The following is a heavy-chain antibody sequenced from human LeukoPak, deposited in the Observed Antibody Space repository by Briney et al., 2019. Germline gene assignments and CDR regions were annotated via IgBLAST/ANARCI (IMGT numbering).Heavy chain of an antibody. CDR3: ARLRSGSSGYYSMDV. CDR1: GGSFSGYY. J-gene: IGHJ6*02. D-gene: IGHD3-22*01. CDR2: IYYSGST. V-gene: IGHV4-34*01. Sequence: PSETLSLTCAVYGGSFSGYYWSWIRQPPGKGLEWIGSIYYSGSTYYNPPLKSRVTISVDTSKNKFSLKMSAVTAADTAVYHCARLRSGSSGYYSMDVWGQGTTVTVSS.